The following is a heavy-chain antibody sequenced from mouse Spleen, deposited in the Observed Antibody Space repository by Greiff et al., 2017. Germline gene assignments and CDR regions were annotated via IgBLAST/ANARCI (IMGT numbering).Heavy chain of an antibody. CDR3: ARKAYYSNYGGDY. D-gene: IGHD2-5*01. CDR2: IYPRDGST. Sequence: VQLQQSGPELVKPGASVKLSCKASGYTFTSYDINWVKQRPGQGLEWIGWIYPRDGSTKYNEKFKGKATLTVDTSSSTAYMELHSLTSEDSAVYFCARKAYYSNYGGDYWGQGTTLTVSS. J-gene: IGHJ2*01. CDR1: GYTFTSYD. V-gene: IGHV1-85*01.